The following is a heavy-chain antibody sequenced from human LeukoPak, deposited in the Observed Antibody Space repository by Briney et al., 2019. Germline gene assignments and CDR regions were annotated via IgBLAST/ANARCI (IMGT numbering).Heavy chain of an antibody. J-gene: IGHJ6*02. CDR1: GFTVSSNY. D-gene: IGHD3-22*01. CDR3: ARDGVYYYDSSGYAYGMDV. V-gene: IGHV3-53*01. CDR2: IYSGGST. Sequence: PGGSLRLSCAASGFTVSSNYMSWVRQAPGKGLEWVSVIYSGGSTYYADSVKGRFTISRDNSKNTLYLQMNSLRAEDTAVYYCARDGVYYYDSSGYAYGMDVWGQGTTVTVSS.